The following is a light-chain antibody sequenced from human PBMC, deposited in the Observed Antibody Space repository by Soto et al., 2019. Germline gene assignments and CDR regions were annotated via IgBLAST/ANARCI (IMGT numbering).Light chain of an antibody. V-gene: IGKV3-20*01. CDR3: QHDGSSPPCT. CDR1: QSISSTF. CDR2: GAS. Sequence: VLTQSPGTLSLSPGERATLSCRASQSISSTFLAWYQQKPGQAPMLLIYGASTRGTGIPARFSGSGSWTDFTLTISRPEPEDFAVYYCQHDGSSPPCTFGGGTKVESK. J-gene: IGKJ4*01.